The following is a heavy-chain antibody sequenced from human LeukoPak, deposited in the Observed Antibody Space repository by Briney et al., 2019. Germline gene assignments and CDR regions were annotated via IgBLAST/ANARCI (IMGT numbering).Heavy chain of an antibody. CDR2: IRTKANSYAT. Sequence: GGSLRLSCAASEFIFSGSAIHWVRQASGKGLEWVGRIRTKANSYATSYAASVKGRFTISRDDSNNTAYLQMNSLKTEDTAIYYCTRRIEGGYYYYGMDVWGHGTAVTVSS. CDR1: EFIFSGSA. J-gene: IGHJ6*02. CDR3: TRRIEGGYYYYGMDV. V-gene: IGHV3-73*01. D-gene: IGHD2-15*01.